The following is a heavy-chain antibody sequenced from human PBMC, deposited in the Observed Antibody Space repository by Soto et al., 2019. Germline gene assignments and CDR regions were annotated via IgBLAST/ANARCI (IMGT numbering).Heavy chain of an antibody. CDR1: GFSLSTSGVG. Sequence: SGPTLVNPTQTLTLTCTFSGFSLSTSGVGVGWIRQPPGKALEWLALIYWNDDKRYSPSLKSRLTITKDTSKNQVVLTMTNMDPVDTATYYCAHSRSPGVARWLGPFDYWGQGTLVTVSS. CDR2: IYWNDDK. D-gene: IGHD6-19*01. CDR3: AHSRSPGVARWLGPFDY. J-gene: IGHJ4*02. V-gene: IGHV2-5*01.